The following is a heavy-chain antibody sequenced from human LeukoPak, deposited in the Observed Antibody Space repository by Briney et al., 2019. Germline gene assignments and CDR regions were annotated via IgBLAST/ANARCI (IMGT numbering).Heavy chain of an antibody. CDR3: ARAVSSSWLLPF. J-gene: IGHJ4*02. CDR2: ISAYNGNA. CDR1: GYTFTSYG. D-gene: IGHD6-13*01. V-gene: IGHV1-18*01. Sequence: VASVKVSCKASGYTFTSYGISWVRQAPGQGLEWMGWISAYNGNANYAHKLQGRVTMTTDTSTSTGYMELRSLRSDDTAVYYCARAVSSSWLLPFWGQGTLVTVSS.